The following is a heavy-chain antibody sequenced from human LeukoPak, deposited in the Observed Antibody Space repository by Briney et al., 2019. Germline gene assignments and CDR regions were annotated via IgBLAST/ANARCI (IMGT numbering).Heavy chain of an antibody. J-gene: IGHJ3*02. CDR1: GYTLTELS. Sequence: ASVKVSCKVSGYTLTELSMRWVRQAPGKGLEWMGGFDPEDGETIYAQKFQGRVTMTEDTSTDTAYMELSSLRSEDTAVYYCATGVFLGPPGYAFDIWGQGTMVTVSS. CDR2: FDPEDGET. V-gene: IGHV1-24*01. CDR3: ATGVFLGPPGYAFDI. D-gene: IGHD2-21*01.